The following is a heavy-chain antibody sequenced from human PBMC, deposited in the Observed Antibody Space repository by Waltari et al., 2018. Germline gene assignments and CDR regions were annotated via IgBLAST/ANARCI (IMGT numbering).Heavy chain of an antibody. J-gene: IGHJ4*02. CDR3: ARDASYSSSWGLDY. Sequence: QVQLQESGPGLVKPSQTLSLTCTVSGGSISSGSSYWSWIRQPAGKGLEWIGYIYTSGSTNYNPSLKSRVTIPVDTSKNQFSLKLSSVTAADTAVYYCARDASYSSSWGLDYWGQGTLVTVSS. CDR2: IYTSGST. D-gene: IGHD6-13*01. V-gene: IGHV4-61*09. CDR1: GGSISSGSSY.